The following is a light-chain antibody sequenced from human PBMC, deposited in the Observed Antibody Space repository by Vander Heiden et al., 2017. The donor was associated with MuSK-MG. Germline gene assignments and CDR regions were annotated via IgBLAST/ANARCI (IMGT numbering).Light chain of an antibody. V-gene: IGKV1-33*01. CDR2: DAS. J-gene: IGKJ5*01. CDR1: QDISHY. Sequence: DIQMTQSPSSLSASIGDRVTITCQASQDISHYLNWYQQKPGKAPKLLIYDASKLETGVPSRFSGSGSGTDFTFTISSLQPEDIATYYCQQYDNLITFGQGTRLENK. CDR3: QQYDNLIT.